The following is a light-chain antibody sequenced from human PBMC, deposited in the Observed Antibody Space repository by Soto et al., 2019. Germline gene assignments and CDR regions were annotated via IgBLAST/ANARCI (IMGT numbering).Light chain of an antibody. CDR1: QSIVTY. CDR2: KAS. V-gene: IGKV1-5*03. CDR3: QHYNSYSEA. Sequence: DIQMTQSPSSLSASVGDRVTSACRSSQSIVTYLNWYLQKPGKAPKLLIYKASTLKSGVPSRFSGSGSGTEFTLTISSLQPDDFATYYCQHYNSYSEAFGQGTKVDIK. J-gene: IGKJ1*01.